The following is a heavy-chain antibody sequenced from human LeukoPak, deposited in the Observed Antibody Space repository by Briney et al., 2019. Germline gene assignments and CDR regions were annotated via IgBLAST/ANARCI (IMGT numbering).Heavy chain of an antibody. CDR2: INHSGST. CDR3: ARETPPLANWGVGKLGYYFDY. V-gene: IGHV4-34*01. CDR1: GGSFSGYY. Sequence: ETLSLTCAVYGGSFSGYYWSWIRQPPGKGLEWIGEINHSGSTNYNPSLKSRVTISVDTSKNQFSLKLSSVTAADTAVYYCARETPPLANWGVGKLGYYFDYWGQGTLVTVSS. J-gene: IGHJ4*02. D-gene: IGHD7-27*01.